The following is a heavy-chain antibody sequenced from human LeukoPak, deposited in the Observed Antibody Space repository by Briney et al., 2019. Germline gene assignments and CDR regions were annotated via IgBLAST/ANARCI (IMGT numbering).Heavy chain of an antibody. Sequence: GGSLRLSCAASGFTFSSYAMHWVRQAPGKGLEWVAVISYDGSNKYYADSVKGRFTISRDNSKNTLYLQMNSLGAEDTAVYYCAREPFWSGYYSNLHFDYWGQGTLVTVSS. CDR1: GFTFSSYA. D-gene: IGHD3-3*01. CDR3: AREPFWSGYYSNLHFDY. J-gene: IGHJ4*02. CDR2: ISYDGSNK. V-gene: IGHV3-30-3*01.